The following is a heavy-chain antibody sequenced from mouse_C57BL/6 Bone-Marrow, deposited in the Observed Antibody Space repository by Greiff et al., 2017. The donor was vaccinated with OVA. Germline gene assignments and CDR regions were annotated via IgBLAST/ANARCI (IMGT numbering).Heavy chain of an antibody. J-gene: IGHJ3*01. V-gene: IGHV5-16*01. Sequence: DVKLVESEGGLVQPGSSMKLSCTASGFTFSDYYMAWVRQVPEKGLEWVANINYDGSSTYYLDSLKSRFIISRDNAKNILYLQMSSLKSEDTATYYCARGGDYYGSSPQFAYWGQGTLVTVSA. D-gene: IGHD1-1*01. CDR2: INYDGSST. CDR1: GFTFSDYY. CDR3: ARGGDYYGSSPQFAY.